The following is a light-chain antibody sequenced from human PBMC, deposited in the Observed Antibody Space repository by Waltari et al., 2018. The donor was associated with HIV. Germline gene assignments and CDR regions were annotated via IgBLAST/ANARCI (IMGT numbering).Light chain of an antibody. CDR2: QAS. CDR3: QQYHSYPVT. J-gene: IGKJ4*01. V-gene: IGKV1-5*01. CDR1: QNINSW. Sequence: DIHMTHSPPTVSASVGDRVIISCRASQNINSWLAWYQQTPGKPPRFLIYQASTLERGVPSRFSGSGSGTLFTLTINNLQPVDFGTYYCQQYHSYPVTFGGGTKVEIK.